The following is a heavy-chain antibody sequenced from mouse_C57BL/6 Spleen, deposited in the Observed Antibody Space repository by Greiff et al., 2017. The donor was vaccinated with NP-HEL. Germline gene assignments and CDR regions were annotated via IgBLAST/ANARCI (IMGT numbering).Heavy chain of an antibody. D-gene: IGHD3-3*01. J-gene: IGHJ3*01. CDR3: AREGTAWFAY. CDR2: IYPRDGST. V-gene: IGHV1-85*01. CDR1: GYTFTSYD. Sequence: QVQLQQSGPELVKPGASVKLSCKASGYTFTSYDINWVKQRPGQGLEWIGWIYPRDGSTTCNEKFKGKATLTVDTSSSTAYMELHSLTSEDSAVYFCAREGTAWFAYWGQGTLVTVSA.